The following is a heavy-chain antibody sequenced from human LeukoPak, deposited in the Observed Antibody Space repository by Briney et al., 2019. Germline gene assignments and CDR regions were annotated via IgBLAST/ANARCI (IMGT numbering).Heavy chain of an antibody. CDR3: AKDPSAVVGDFDY. V-gene: IGHV3-30*02. J-gene: IGHJ4*02. D-gene: IGHD2-15*01. CDR2: IRYDGSNK. CDR1: GFTFSSYG. Sequence: GGSLRLSCAASGFTFSSYGMHWVRQAPGKGLEWVAFIRYDGSNKYYADSVKGRFTISRDNSKNTLYLQMNSLRAEDTAVYYCAKDPSAVVGDFDYWGQGTLVTVSS.